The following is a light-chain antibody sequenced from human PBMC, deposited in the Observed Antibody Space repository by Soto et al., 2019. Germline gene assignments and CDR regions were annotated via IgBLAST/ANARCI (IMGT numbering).Light chain of an antibody. V-gene: IGKV3-20*01. CDR3: QRYGSSPLYT. Sequence: EMVLTQSPGTLSLSPGERATLSCRASQSVSSSYLGWYQQKPGQAPRLLIYGASSRATGIPDRFSGSGSGTDFTLTISRLEPEDFAVYYCQRYGSSPLYTFGQRTKLEIK. CDR1: QSVSSSY. CDR2: GAS. J-gene: IGKJ2*01.